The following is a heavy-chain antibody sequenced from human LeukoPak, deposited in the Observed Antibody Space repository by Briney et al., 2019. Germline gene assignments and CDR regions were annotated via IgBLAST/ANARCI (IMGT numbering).Heavy chain of an antibody. J-gene: IGHJ4*02. Sequence: GGSLRLSCAVSGFSVSGYWMTWVRQAPGKGLEWVANVKQDGSEKNYVDSVKGRFTISSDNAENSLFLQMNSLRVEDTAVYYCAREWQGGIAAAGTRIEGDYWGQGTLVAVSS. V-gene: IGHV3-7*01. CDR2: VKQDGSEK. CDR1: GFSVSGYW. CDR3: AREWQGGIAAAGTRIEGDY. D-gene: IGHD6-13*01.